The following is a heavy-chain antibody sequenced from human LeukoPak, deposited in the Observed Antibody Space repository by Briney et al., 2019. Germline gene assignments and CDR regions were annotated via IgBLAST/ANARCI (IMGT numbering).Heavy chain of an antibody. Sequence: GASVKVSCKASGYTFTSYDINWVRQAPGQGLEWMGIINPSGGSTSYAQKFQGRVSMTRDTSTSTVYMELSSLRSEDTAVYYCARAANLQYPNWFDPWGQGTLVTVSS. CDR2: INPSGGST. V-gene: IGHV1-46*01. CDR1: GYTFTSYD. CDR3: ARAANLQYPNWFDP. J-gene: IGHJ5*02. D-gene: IGHD4-11*01.